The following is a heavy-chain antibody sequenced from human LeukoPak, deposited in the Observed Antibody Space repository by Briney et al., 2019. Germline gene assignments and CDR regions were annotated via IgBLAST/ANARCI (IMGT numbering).Heavy chain of an antibody. CDR2: IYYSGST. CDR3: ASSVYSGYEGLDY. J-gene: IGHJ4*02. D-gene: IGHD5-12*01. Sequence: SETLSLTCTVSGGSISSGDYYWSWIRQPPGKGLEWIGYIYYSGSTNYNPSLKSRVTISVDTSKNQFSLKLSSVTAADTAVYYCASSVYSGYEGLDYWGQGTLVTVSS. V-gene: IGHV4-61*08. CDR1: GGSISSGDYY.